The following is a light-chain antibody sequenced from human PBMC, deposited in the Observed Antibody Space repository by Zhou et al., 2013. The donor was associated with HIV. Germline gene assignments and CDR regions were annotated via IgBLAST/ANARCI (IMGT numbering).Light chain of an antibody. Sequence: DIQMTQSPSSLSASVGDRVTITCQASQDITNYLNWYQQKPGKAPKLLTLRCIQFGNRSPIKVQWEWIWDRFYFTISSLQPEDIATYYCQQYDSLRWTFGQGTKVEIK. J-gene: IGKJ1*01. V-gene: IGKV1-33*01. CDR2: CI. CDR3: QQYDSLRWT. CDR1: QDITNY.